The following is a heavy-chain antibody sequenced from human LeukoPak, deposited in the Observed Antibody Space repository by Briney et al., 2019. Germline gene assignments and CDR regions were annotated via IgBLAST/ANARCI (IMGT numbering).Heavy chain of an antibody. D-gene: IGHD6-6*01. V-gene: IGHV4-59*01. CDR2: IYYSGST. J-gene: IGHJ4*02. CDR1: GGSISSYY. CDR3: ARGCSSSSGGYYFDY. Sequence: SETLSLTCTVSGGSISSYYWSWIRQTPGKGLEWIGYIYYSGSTNYNPSLKSRVTISVDTSKNQFSLKLSSVTAADTAVYYCARGCSSSSGGYYFDYWGQGTLVTVSS.